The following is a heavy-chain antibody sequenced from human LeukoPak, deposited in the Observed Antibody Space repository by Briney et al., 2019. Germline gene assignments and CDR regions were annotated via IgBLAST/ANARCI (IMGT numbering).Heavy chain of an antibody. D-gene: IGHD3-9*01. J-gene: IGHJ3*02. CDR3: AREDSISDAFDI. Sequence: PGGSLRLSCAASGFTFSSYGMHWVRQAPGKGLEWVAVIWYDGSNKYYADSVKGRFTISRDNSKNTLYLQMNSLRAEDTAVYYCAREDSISDAFDIWGQGTMVTVSS. CDR2: IWYDGSNK. V-gene: IGHV3-33*01. CDR1: GFTFSSYG.